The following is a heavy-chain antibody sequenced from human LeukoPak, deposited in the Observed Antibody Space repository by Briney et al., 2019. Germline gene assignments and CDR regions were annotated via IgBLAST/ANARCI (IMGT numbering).Heavy chain of an antibody. D-gene: IGHD6-19*01. Sequence: GRSLRLSCVASGFTVSNKYMSWVRQAPGKGLEWVSVLYNAGSTYYADSVKGRFTISRDNSKNTLYLQMYSLRAEDTAVYYCARGSYSSGWYYFDYWGQGTLVTVSS. CDR1: GFTVSNKY. J-gene: IGHJ4*02. V-gene: IGHV3-53*01. CDR2: LYNAGST. CDR3: ARGSYSSGWYYFDY.